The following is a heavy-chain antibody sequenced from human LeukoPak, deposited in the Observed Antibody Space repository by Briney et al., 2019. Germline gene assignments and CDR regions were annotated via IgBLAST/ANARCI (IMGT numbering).Heavy chain of an antibody. D-gene: IGHD3-9*01. J-gene: IGHJ4*02. V-gene: IGHV1-18*01. CDR1: GYTFTSYG. Sequence: ASVKVSCKASGYTFTSYGIGWVRQAPGQGLEWMGWISAYNGNTNYAQKLQGRVTMTTDTSTSTAYMELRSLRSDDTAVYYCARRDILTGPLGYWGQGTLVTVSS. CDR3: ARRDILTGPLGY. CDR2: ISAYNGNT.